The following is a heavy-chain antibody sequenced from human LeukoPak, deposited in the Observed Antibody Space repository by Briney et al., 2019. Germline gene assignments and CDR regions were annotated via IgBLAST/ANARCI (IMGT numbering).Heavy chain of an antibody. CDR3: ARGDYCTNGVCYTYYGMDV. D-gene: IGHD2-8*01. CDR1: GYTFTDYY. J-gene: IGHJ6*02. CDR2: MNPNNGDT. V-gene: IGHV1-2*04. Sequence: GASVKVSCKASGYTFTDYYIHWVRQAPGQGLEWMGWMNPNNGDTNYAQKFQGWVTMTRDTSISTAYMELSRLRSDDTAVYYCARGDYCTNGVCYTYYGMDVWGQGTTVTVSS.